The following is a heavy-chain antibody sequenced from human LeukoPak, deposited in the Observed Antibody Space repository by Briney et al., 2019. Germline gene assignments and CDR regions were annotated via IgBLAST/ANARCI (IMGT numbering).Heavy chain of an antibody. V-gene: IGHV4-34*01. CDR2: INESGDT. CDR3: ARVVGIAVVPGATEDNYFDP. J-gene: IGHJ5*02. D-gene: IGHD2-2*01. Sequence: SDTLSLTCDVYGGSFSNYFWTWIRQSHAKELERDEEINESGDTDYNPSLKRRANISIDTSRSQFSLTLSSVTAADTAMYYCARVVGIAVVPGATEDNYFDPWGQGTQVTVSS. CDR1: GGSFSNYF.